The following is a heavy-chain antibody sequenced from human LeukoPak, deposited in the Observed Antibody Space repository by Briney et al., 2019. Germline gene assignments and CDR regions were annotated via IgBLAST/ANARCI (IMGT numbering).Heavy chain of an antibody. J-gene: IGHJ4*02. CDR2: IYYSGST. Sequence: SETLSLTCTVSGDSISSYYWSWIRQPPGKGLEWIGYIYYSGSTNYNPSLKSRVTISVDKSKNRFSLNLRSVTAADTATYYCASHVTVLGTRGFDFWGRGTLVTVS. CDR3: ASHVTVLGTRGFDF. CDR1: GDSISSYY. D-gene: IGHD6-19*01. V-gene: IGHV4-59*12.